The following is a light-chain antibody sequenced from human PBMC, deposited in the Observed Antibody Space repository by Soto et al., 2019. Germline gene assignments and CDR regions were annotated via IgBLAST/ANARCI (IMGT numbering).Light chain of an antibody. J-gene: IGKJ1*01. CDR1: QSVSSY. Sequence: EIVLTQSPATLSLSPGERATLSCRASQSVSSYLAWYQQKPGQAPRLLIYDASNRATGIPARFSGSGSGTDFTLTIRSLEPEDFAVYYCQQRSNWTFGQGTKVEI. CDR3: QQRSNWT. CDR2: DAS. V-gene: IGKV3-11*01.